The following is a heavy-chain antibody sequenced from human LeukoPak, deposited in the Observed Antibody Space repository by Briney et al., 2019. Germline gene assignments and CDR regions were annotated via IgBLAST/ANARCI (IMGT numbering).Heavy chain of an antibody. V-gene: IGHV3-48*04. CDR2: ISGSSSTI. D-gene: IGHD3-10*01. CDR3: ARDGEGSGSYLYLRKNYYYGMDV. CDR1: GFTFSSYS. J-gene: IGHJ6*02. Sequence: GGSLRLSCAASGFTFSSYSMNWVRQAPGKGLEWVSYISGSSSTIYYADSVKGRFTISRDNAKNSLYLQMNSLRAEDTAVYYCARDGEGSGSYLYLRKNYYYGMDVWGQGTTVTVSS.